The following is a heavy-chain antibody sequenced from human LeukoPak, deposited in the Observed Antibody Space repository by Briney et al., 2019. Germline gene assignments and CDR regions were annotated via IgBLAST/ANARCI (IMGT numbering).Heavy chain of an antibody. J-gene: IGHJ5*02. V-gene: IGHV3-23*01. Sequence: PGGSLRLSCAASGFTFSSYGMSWVRQAPGKGLEWVSAISGSGGSTYYADSVKGRFTISRDNSKNTLYLQMNSLRAEDTAVYYCAKDLGYCSGGSCYSYWFDPWGQGTLVTVSS. CDR3: AKDLGYCSGGSCYSYWFDP. CDR2: ISGSGGST. CDR1: GFTFSSYG. D-gene: IGHD2-15*01.